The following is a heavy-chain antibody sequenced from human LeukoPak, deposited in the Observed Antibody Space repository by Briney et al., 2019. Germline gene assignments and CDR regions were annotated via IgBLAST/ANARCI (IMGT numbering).Heavy chain of an antibody. CDR2: IYHSGST. J-gene: IGHJ3*02. CDR3: ARGRDYGSPKDAFDI. V-gene: IGHV4-30-2*01. D-gene: IGHD4-17*01. CDR1: GGSISSGGYY. Sequence: SETLSLTCTVSGGSISSGGYYWSWIRQPPGKGLEWIGYIYHSGSTYYNPSLKSRVTISVDRSKNQFSLKLSSVTAADTAVYYCARGRDYGSPKDAFDIWGQGTMVTVSS.